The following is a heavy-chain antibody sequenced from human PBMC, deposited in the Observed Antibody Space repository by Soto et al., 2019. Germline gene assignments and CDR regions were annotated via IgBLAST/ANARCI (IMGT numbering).Heavy chain of an antibody. CDR1: GYTFTSYG. D-gene: IGHD1-26*01. Sequence: GASVKVSCKASGYTFTSYGISWVRQAPGQGLEWMGWISAYNGNTNYAQKLQGRVTMTTDTSTSTAYMELRSLRSDDTAVYYCARDQGIVGATRTWFDPWGQGTLVTVSS. V-gene: IGHV1-18*01. J-gene: IGHJ5*02. CDR3: ARDQGIVGATRTWFDP. CDR2: ISAYNGNT.